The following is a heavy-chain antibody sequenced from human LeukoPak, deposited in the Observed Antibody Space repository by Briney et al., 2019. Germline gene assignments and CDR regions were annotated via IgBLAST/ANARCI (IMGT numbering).Heavy chain of an antibody. J-gene: IGHJ4*02. CDR3: AKDFHPKLGEPAFDY. D-gene: IGHD3-10*01. CDR1: GFTFSSYW. CDR2: INSDGSST. V-gene: IGHV3-74*01. Sequence: GGSLRLSCAASGFTFSSYWMHWVRQAPGKGLVWVSRINSDGSSTSYADSVKGRFTISRDNAKNTLYLQMNSLRAEDTAVYYCAKDFHPKLGEPAFDYWGQGTLVTVSS.